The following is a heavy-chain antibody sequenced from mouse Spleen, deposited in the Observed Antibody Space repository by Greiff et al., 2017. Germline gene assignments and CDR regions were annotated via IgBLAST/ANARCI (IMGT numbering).Heavy chain of an antibody. V-gene: IGHV3-6*01. D-gene: IGHD4-1*02. Sequence: EVKLQESGPGLVKPSQSLSLTCSVTGYSITSGYYWNWIRQFPGNKLEWMGYISYDGSNNYNPSLKNRISITRDTSKNQFFLKLNSVTTEDTATYYCASSQLGFDYWGQGTTLTVSS. J-gene: IGHJ2*01. CDR3: ASSQLGFDY. CDR2: ISYDGSN. CDR1: GYSITSGYY.